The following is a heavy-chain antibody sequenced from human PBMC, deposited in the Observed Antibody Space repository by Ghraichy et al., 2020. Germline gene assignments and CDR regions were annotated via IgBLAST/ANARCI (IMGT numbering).Heavy chain of an antibody. D-gene: IGHD3-22*01. Sequence: SQTLSLTCAVYGGSFSGYYWSWIRQPPGKGLEWIGEINHSGSTNYNPSLKSRVTISVDTSKNQFSLKLSSVTAADTAVYYCARRRGYYYDSSGYYKYWGQGTLVTVSS. CDR3: ARRRGYYYDSSGYYKY. CDR1: GGSFSGYY. J-gene: IGHJ4*02. CDR2: INHSGST. V-gene: IGHV4-34*01.